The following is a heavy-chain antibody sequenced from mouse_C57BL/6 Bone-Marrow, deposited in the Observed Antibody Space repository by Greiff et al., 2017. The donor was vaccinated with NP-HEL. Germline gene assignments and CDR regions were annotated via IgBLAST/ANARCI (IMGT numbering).Heavy chain of an antibody. D-gene: IGHD2-5*01. CDR2: ISSGGSYT. V-gene: IGHV5-6*02. Sequence: EVKLVESGGDLVKPGGSLKLSCAASGFTFSSYGMSWVRQIPDKRLEWVATISSGGSYTYYPDSVKGRFTISRANAKNTLYLQMSSLKSEDTAMYYCARHYYSNYFDYWGQGTTLTVSS. CDR3: ARHYYSNYFDY. J-gene: IGHJ2*01. CDR1: GFTFSSYG.